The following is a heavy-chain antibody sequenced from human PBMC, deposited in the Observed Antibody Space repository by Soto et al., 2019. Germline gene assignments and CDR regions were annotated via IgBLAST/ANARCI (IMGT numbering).Heavy chain of an antibody. D-gene: IGHD1-26*01. CDR2: IYSSGSS. Sequence: SETLSLTCTVSGGSISSDFWSWIRQPPGKGLEWIGYIYSSGSSKYNPSLKSRVTMSVDTSKNQFSLKLTSVTAADTAVYYCARAVPIVRNNWFDPWGQGSLVTVSS. V-gene: IGHV4-59*01. J-gene: IGHJ5*02. CDR3: ARAVPIVRNNWFDP. CDR1: GGSISSDF.